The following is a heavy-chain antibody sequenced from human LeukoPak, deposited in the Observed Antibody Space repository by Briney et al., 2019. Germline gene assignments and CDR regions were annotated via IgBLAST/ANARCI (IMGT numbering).Heavy chain of an antibody. CDR2: ISVDGGVT. CDR1: GFTFGDYA. J-gene: IGHJ4*02. D-gene: IGHD3-22*01. CDR3: AKEGHYYDSGGYYPRYFDY. Sequence: GGSLRLSCAASGFTFGDYAVHWVRQAPGKGLEWVSLISVDGGVTYYADSVKGRFTISRDNSKNSLYLQMNRLSTEDTALYYCAKEGHYYDSGGYYPRYFDYWGQGTLVTVSS. V-gene: IGHV3-43*02.